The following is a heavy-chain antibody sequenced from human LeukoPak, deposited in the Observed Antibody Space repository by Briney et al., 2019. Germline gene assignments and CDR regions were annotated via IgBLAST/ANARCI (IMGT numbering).Heavy chain of an antibody. CDR3: ARGGYYYDSSGYCYRAFDI. V-gene: IGHV4-59*08. Sequence: SETLSLTCTVSGGSISSYYWSWIRQPPGKGLEWIGYIYYSGSTNYNPSLKSRVTISVDTSKNQFSLKLSSVTAADTAVYYCARGGYYYDSSGYCYRAFDIWGQGTMVTVSS. CDR2: IYYSGST. J-gene: IGHJ3*02. D-gene: IGHD3-22*01. CDR1: GGSISSYY.